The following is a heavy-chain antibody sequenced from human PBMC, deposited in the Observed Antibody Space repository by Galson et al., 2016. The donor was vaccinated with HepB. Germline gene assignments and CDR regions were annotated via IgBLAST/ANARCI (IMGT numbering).Heavy chain of an antibody. Sequence: SETLSLTCTVSGDSVNSGSYFWSWIRQPPGKELEWIGCVYFSGTTHYNPSLKSRITMSVDTSKNLFSLNLSSMTTADTAVYYCARTPVGFVVSSGNPTYFDYWGQGTLVTVSS. D-gene: IGHD4-23*01. CDR3: ARTPVGFVVSSGNPTYFDY. CDR1: GDSVNSGSYF. J-gene: IGHJ4*02. V-gene: IGHV4-61*03. CDR2: VYFSGTT.